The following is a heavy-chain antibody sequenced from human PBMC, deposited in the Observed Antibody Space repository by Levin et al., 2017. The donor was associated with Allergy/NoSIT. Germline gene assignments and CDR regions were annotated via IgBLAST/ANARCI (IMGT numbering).Heavy chain of an antibody. CDR1: GFTFSNYE. V-gene: IGHV3-48*03. Sequence: GGSLRLSCAASGFTFSNYEMNWVRQAPGKGLEWVSYISTSGTIIHYADSVKGRFTISRDNAKNSLYLQMNSLSPEDVGVYYCAREAGGWWFDFWGQGTPVTVSS. D-gene: IGHD3-10*01. CDR3: AREAGGWWFDF. CDR2: ISTSGTII. J-gene: IGHJ4*02.